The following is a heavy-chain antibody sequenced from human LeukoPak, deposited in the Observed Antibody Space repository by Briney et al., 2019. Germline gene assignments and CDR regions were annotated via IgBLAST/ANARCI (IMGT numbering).Heavy chain of an antibody. V-gene: IGHV3-23*01. CDR3: ATEGFYF. CDR2: ISRSGDIT. Sequence: GGSLRLSCAASGASFSKYGMKWVRQAAGAGLEYISGISRSGDITHYADSVKGRFTISRDNVKNTLYLQMNSLRAEDTALYYCATEGFYFWGPGTQVTVSS. CDR1: GASFSKYG. J-gene: IGHJ4*02.